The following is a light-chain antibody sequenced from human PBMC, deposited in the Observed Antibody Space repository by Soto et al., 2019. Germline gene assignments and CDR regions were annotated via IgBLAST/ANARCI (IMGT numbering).Light chain of an antibody. J-gene: IGKJ2*01. CDR1: QSVSRRY. CDR2: GPS. CDR3: LQYDTSPPRYT. Sequence: EVGLTQSPGTLSLSPGERATVSCRASQSVSRRYLAWSQQKPGQAPRLLIFGPSSRATGIPDRFSGSGSGTDFTLTISSLEPEDFAVYYCLQYDTSPPRYTFGQGTKLEIK. V-gene: IGKV3-20*01.